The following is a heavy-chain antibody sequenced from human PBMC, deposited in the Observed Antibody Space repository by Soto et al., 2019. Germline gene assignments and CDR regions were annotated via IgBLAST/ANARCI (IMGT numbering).Heavy chain of an antibody. D-gene: IGHD3-16*02. CDR3: ARDRYGLYYFDY. J-gene: IGHJ4*02. CDR2: ISYDGSNK. V-gene: IGHV3-30-3*01. Sequence: QVQLVESGGGVVQPGRSLRLSCAASGFTFSSYVMHWVRQAPGKGLEWVAVISYDGSNKYYADSVKGRFTISRDNSKNTLYLQMNSLRAEDTAVYYCARDRYGLYYFDYWGQGTLVTVSS. CDR1: GFTFSSYV.